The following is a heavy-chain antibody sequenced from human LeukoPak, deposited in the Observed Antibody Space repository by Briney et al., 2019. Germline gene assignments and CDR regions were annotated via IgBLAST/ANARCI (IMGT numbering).Heavy chain of an antibody. CDR2: IYHGGRT. CDR3: ARVLSGSNFDN. J-gene: IGHJ4*02. V-gene: IGHV4-38-2*02. Sequence: SETLSLTCTVSGYSISSGYSWGWVRLPPGKSLEWNGAIYHGGRTNYNPSSTSPVCISVDKSKNQSSLKLSSVTAADTAVYYCARVLSGSNFDNWGQGTLVTVSS. CDR1: GYSISSGYS. D-gene: IGHD2/OR15-2a*01.